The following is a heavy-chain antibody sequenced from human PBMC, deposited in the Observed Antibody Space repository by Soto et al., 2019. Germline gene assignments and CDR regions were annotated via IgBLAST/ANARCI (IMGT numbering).Heavy chain of an antibody. CDR2: IRSKAYGGTT. D-gene: IGHD3-10*01. V-gene: IGHV3-49*03. J-gene: IGHJ4*02. Sequence: GGSLRLSCTASGFTFGDYAMSWFRQAPGKGLEWVGFIRSKAYGGTTEYAASVKGRFTISRDDSKSIAYLQMNSLKTEDTAVYYCTGRITMVRGVHSPYGYWGQGTLVTVSS. CDR1: GFTFGDYA. CDR3: TGRITMVRGVHSPYGY.